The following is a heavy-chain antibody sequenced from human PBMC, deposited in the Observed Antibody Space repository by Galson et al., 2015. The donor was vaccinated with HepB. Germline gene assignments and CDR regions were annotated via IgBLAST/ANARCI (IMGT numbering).Heavy chain of an antibody. CDR1: GGTFSSYA. V-gene: IGHV1-69*13. D-gene: IGHD2-2*01. CDR3: ASSNAYCSSTSCLIRNDAFDI. Sequence: SVKVSCKASGGTFSSYAISWVRQAPGQGLEWMGGIIPIFGTANYAQKFQGRVTITADESTSTAYMELSSLRSEDTAVYYCASSNAYCSSTSCLIRNDAFDIWGQGTMVTVSS. J-gene: IGHJ3*02. CDR2: IIPIFGTA.